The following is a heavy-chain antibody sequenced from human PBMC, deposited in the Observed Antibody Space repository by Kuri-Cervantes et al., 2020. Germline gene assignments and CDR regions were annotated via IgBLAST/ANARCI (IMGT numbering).Heavy chain of an antibody. CDR2: INHSGGT. CDR1: GGSFSGYY. Sequence: GSLRLSCAVYGGSFSGYYWSWIRQPPGKGLEWIGEINHSGGTYYNPSLKSRVTISVDTSKNQFSLKLSSVTAADTAVYYCARHVLRYFHTDYWGQGTLVTVSS. CDR3: ARHVLRYFHTDY. J-gene: IGHJ4*02. V-gene: IGHV4-34*01. D-gene: IGHD3-9*01.